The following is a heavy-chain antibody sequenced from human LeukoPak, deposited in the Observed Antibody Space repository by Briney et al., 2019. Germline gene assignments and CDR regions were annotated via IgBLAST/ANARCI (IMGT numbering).Heavy chain of an antibody. J-gene: IGHJ4*02. V-gene: IGHV3-30*04. CDR1: GFTFSSYA. Sequence: PGGSLRLSCAASGFTFSSYAMHWVRQAPGKGLEWVAVISYDGSNKYYADSVKGRFTISRDNSKNTLYLQMNSLRAEVTAVYYCARGAAHDYWGQGTLVTVSS. CDR2: ISYDGSNK. CDR3: ARGAAHDY. D-gene: IGHD6-25*01.